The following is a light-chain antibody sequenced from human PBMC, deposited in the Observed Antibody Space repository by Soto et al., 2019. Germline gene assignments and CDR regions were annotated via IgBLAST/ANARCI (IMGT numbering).Light chain of an antibody. Sequence: ELVLTQSPGTLSLSPGERATLSCRASQSVSSSYLAWYQQKPGQAPRLLIYGASSRATGIPDRFSGSGSGTDFTLTISRLEPEDFAVYYCQLYASSTRPFGGGTKVDIX. CDR3: QLYASSTRP. J-gene: IGKJ4*01. CDR2: GAS. CDR1: QSVSSSY. V-gene: IGKV3-20*01.